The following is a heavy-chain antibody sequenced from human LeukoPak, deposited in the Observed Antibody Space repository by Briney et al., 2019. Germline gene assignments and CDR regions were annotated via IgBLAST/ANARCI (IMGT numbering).Heavy chain of an antibody. Sequence: KSSETLSLTCAVYGGSFSGYYWSWIRQPPGKGLEWIGYIYYSGSIDYKSPLKSRVTISGDTSKNQFSLKLSSVTAADTAVYYCARHAESGYDRFDHWGQGTLVTVSS. CDR2: IYYSGSI. CDR3: ARHAESGYDRFDH. V-gene: IGHV4-59*08. D-gene: IGHD5-12*01. CDR1: GGSFSGYY. J-gene: IGHJ4*02.